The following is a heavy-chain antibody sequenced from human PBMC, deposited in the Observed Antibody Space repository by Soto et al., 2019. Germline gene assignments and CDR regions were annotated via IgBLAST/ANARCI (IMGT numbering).Heavy chain of an antibody. J-gene: IGHJ4*02. CDR1: GGSFKGYF. CDR3: ARRFCSDSYCSYFDY. Sequence: SETLSLTCAVYGGSFKGYFWSWIRQPPGKGLEWIGEINHSGITSYSPSLGSRVTTSVDTPKNQFSLRLRSVTAADTAIYYCARRFCSDSYCSYFDYWGRGTLVTVSS. V-gene: IGHV4-34*10. CDR2: INHSGIT. D-gene: IGHD2-15*01.